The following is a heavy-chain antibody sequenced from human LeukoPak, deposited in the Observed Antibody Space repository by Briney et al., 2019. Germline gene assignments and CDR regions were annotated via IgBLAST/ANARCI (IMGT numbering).Heavy chain of an antibody. Sequence: SETLSLTCAVYGGSFSEYYWSWIRQTPGKGLEWIGEINHSGSTNYNPSLKSRVTISVDTSKNQFSLKLSSVTAADTAVYYCARQGRTAYYYGSGTRGRWFDPWGQGTLVTVSS. CDR2: INHSGST. V-gene: IGHV4-34*01. CDR3: ARQGRTAYYYGSGTRGRWFDP. J-gene: IGHJ5*02. D-gene: IGHD3-10*01. CDR1: GGSFSEYY.